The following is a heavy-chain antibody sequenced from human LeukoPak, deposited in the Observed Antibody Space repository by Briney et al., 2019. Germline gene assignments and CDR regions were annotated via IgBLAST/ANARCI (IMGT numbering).Heavy chain of an antibody. D-gene: IGHD2-21*02. V-gene: IGHV3-53*04. CDR3: ARGDMTRVDY. Sequence: GGSLRLSCAASGFTFSSYAMSWVRQAPGKGLEWVSVIYSGGSTYYAGSVKGRFTISGHNSKNTLYLQMNSLRAEDTAVYYCARGDMTRVDYWGQGTLVTVSS. CDR2: IYSGGST. J-gene: IGHJ4*02. CDR1: GFTFSSYA.